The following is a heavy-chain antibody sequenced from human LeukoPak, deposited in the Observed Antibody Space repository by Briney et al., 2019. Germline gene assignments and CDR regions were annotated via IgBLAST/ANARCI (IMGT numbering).Heavy chain of an antibody. D-gene: IGHD3-9*01. Sequence: SETLSLTCAVSGGSISSSNWWSWVRQSPGKGLEWIGEIYHSGSANYNPSLNSRITISVDTSKNQFSLKLSSVTAADTAVYYCARVKADPYYDILTGYYNRPYFDYWGQGTLVTVSS. J-gene: IGHJ4*02. CDR2: IYHSGSA. V-gene: IGHV4-4*02. CDR1: GGSISSSNW. CDR3: ARVKADPYYDILTGYYNRPYFDY.